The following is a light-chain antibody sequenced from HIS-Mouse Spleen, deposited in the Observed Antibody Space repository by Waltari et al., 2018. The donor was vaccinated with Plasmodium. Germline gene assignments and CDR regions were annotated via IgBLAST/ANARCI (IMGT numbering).Light chain of an antibody. CDR1: TLGYQD. V-gene: IGLV3-1*01. Sequence: SYELTQPPSVSVSPAQTASITCSGETLGYQDGCWDQPKPVQSPVLVIYQDSKRPSGNPERFSGSNSGNTATLTISGTQAMDEADYYCQAWDSSTVVFGGGTKLTVL. CDR3: QAWDSSTVV. CDR2: QDS. J-gene: IGLJ2*01.